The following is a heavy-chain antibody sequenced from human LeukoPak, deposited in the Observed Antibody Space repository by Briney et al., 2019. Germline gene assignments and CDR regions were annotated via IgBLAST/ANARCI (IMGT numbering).Heavy chain of an antibody. CDR2: ISSSSNYI. CDR3: ARDRWFGALLYPLDY. D-gene: IGHD3-10*01. Sequence: GGSLRLSCAASGFTFSYYSMNWVRQAPGKGLEWVSSISSSSNYIYYADSVKGRFTISRDNAKNSLYLQMNSLRAEDTAVFYCARDRWFGALLYPLDYWGQGTLVTVSS. V-gene: IGHV3-21*01. J-gene: IGHJ4*02. CDR1: GFTFSYYS.